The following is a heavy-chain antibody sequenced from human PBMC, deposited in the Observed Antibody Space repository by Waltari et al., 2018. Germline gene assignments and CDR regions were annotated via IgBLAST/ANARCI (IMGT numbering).Heavy chain of an antibody. J-gene: IGHJ4*02. CDR1: GYSFGGYY. CDR3: ARGLGGSSPFDY. Sequence: QVHLVQSGAEVKKSGASVKVSCKASGYSFGGYYLYWVRQAPGQGLEWMGWINPTNGVTNYAQKFQGRVTMTRDTSINSVYMDLNRLRSDDTAVYFCARGLGGSSPFDYWGRGTLVTVSS. V-gene: IGHV1-2*02. D-gene: IGHD3-16*01. CDR2: INPTNGVT.